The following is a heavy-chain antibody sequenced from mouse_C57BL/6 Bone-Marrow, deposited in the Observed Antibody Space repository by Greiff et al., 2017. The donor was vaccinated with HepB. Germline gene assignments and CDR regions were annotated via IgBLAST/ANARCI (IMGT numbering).Heavy chain of an antibody. J-gene: IGHJ2*01. CDR3: AMADSSGYGEGY. CDR2: IFPGSGST. D-gene: IGHD3-2*02. CDR1: GYTFTSHW. Sequence: QVQLQQSGPELVRPGASVKISCKAPGYTFTSHWMQWVRQRPGQGLEGIGEIFPGSGSTYYNEKFKGKATLTVDTSSSTAYMQLSSLTSEDSAVYFGAMADSSGYGEGYWGQGTTLTVSS. V-gene: IGHV1-56*01.